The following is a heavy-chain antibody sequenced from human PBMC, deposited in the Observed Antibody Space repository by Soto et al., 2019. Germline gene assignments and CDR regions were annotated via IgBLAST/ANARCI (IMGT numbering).Heavy chain of an antibody. CDR2: INPFDGSA. D-gene: IGHD4-4*01. J-gene: IGHJ4*02. V-gene: IGHV1-46*04. Sequence: AKARSKAPGYNFISNHSHWAAQATGQGLEWMGFINPFDGSATHAQKVQGRVTMTRDKSKSTVYMELSSLRSEDAAVYYCARDYLGSKASLSDFDYWGQGALVTVSS. CDR1: GYNFISNH. CDR3: ARDYLGSKASLSDFDY.